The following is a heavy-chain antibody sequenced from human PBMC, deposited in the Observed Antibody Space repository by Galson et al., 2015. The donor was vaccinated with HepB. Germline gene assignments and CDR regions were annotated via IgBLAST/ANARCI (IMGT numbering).Heavy chain of an antibody. CDR1: GFTFSSYA. V-gene: IGHV3-23*01. CDR2: ISGSGGST. CDR3: AREQLGVDY. Sequence: SLRLSCAASGFTFSSYAMNWVRQAPGKGLEWVSVISGSGGSTYYVDSVKGRFTISRDNSNNTLYLQMSSLRAEDTAVYFCAREQLGVDYWGQGTLVTVSS. D-gene: IGHD3-16*01. J-gene: IGHJ4*02.